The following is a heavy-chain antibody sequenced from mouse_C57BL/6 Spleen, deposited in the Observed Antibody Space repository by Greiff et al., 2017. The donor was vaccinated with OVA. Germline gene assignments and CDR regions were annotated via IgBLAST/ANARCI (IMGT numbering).Heavy chain of an antibody. CDR2: IDPATGGT. Sequence: VQLVESGAELVRPGASVTLSCKASGYTFTDYEMHWVKQTPVHGLEWIGAIDPATGGTAYNQKFKGKAILTADNASSTAYMVLRILTSEASADYCCTDGSSYDAMDYWGQGTSVTVSS. V-gene: IGHV1-15*01. D-gene: IGHD1-1*01. CDR1: GYTFTDYE. J-gene: IGHJ4*01. CDR3: TDGSSYDAMDY.